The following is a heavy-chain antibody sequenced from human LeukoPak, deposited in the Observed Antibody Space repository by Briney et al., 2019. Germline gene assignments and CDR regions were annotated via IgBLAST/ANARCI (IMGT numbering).Heavy chain of an antibody. J-gene: IGHJ3*02. CDR3: ARDGPSPAAHDAFDI. CDR2: ISAYNGNT. V-gene: IGHV1-18*01. D-gene: IGHD2-2*01. Sequence: ASVKVSCKASGYTFTSYGISWVRQAPGQGLEWMGWISAYNGNTNYAQKVQGRVTMTTDTSTSTAYMELRSLRPDDTAVYYCARDGPSPAAHDAFDIWGQGTVVTVSS. CDR1: GYTFTSYG.